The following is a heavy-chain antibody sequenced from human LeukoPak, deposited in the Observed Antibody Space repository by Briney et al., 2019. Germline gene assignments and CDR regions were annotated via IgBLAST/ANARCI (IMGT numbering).Heavy chain of an antibody. V-gene: IGHV3-9*01. CDR2: ISWNSGSI. J-gene: IGHJ4*02. CDR3: AKESGSYYRADFDY. D-gene: IGHD1-26*01. CDR1: GLTFDDYA. Sequence: GRSLRLSCAASGLTFDDYAMHWVRQAPGKGLEWVSGISWNSGSIGYADSVKGRFTISRDNAKNSLYLQMNSLRAEDTALYYCAKESGSYYRADFDYWGQGTLVTVSS.